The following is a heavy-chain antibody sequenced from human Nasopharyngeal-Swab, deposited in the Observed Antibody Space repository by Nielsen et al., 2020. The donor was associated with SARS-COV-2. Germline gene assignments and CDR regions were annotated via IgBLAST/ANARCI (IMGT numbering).Heavy chain of an antibody. CDR3: AREPLRTHWFDP. V-gene: IGHV1-2*06. D-gene: IGHD4-17*01. Sequence: ASVKVSCKASGYTFTGYYMHWVRQAPGQGLEWMGRINPNSGGTNYAQKFQGRVTMTRDTSISTAYMELSRLRSDDMAVYYCAREPLRTHWFDPWGQGTLVTVSS. CDR1: GYTFTGYY. CDR2: INPNSGGT. J-gene: IGHJ5*02.